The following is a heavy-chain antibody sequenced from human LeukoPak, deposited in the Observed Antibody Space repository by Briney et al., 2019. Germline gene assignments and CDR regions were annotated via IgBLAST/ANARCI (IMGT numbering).Heavy chain of an antibody. CDR3: AREGHSSGWHVGAYYYYYGMDV. Sequence: PGRSLRLSCAASGFTFSSYAMHWVRQAPGKGLEWVAVISYDGSNKYYADSVKGRFTISRDNSKNTLYLQMNSLRAEDTAVYYCAREGHSSGWHVGAYYYYYGMDVWGQGTTVTVSS. D-gene: IGHD6-19*01. CDR1: GFTFSSYA. V-gene: IGHV3-30-3*01. J-gene: IGHJ6*02. CDR2: ISYDGSNK.